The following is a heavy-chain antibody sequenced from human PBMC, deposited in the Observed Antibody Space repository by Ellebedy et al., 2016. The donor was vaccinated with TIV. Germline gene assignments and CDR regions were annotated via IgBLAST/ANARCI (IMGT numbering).Heavy chain of an antibody. J-gene: IGHJ4*02. CDR3: ARGLSRRWMERFY. V-gene: IGHV1-3*01. Sequence: AASVKVSCKASGYTFTTDAMHAVSQAPGQRLEWMRWINAGNGETKYSQKFQGRVTITRDTSASTDYMELSSLRSEDTAVYYCARGLSRRWMERFYWGQGTLVTVSS. CDR1: GYTFTTDA. D-gene: IGHD3-3*01. CDR2: INAGNGET.